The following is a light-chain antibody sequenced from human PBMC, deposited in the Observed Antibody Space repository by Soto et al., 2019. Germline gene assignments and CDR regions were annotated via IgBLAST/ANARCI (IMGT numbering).Light chain of an antibody. V-gene: IGKV3-15*01. J-gene: IGKJ5*01. CDR2: DVS. Sequence: EVVMTQSPATLSVSPGERATLSCRASQSARSSLGWYQQKPGQAPSLLIYDVSIRATGIPARFSGSGSGTEFTLTISSLQSEDFAVYYCQQYNNWPQITFGQGTRLEIK. CDR3: QQYNNWPQIT. CDR1: QSARSS.